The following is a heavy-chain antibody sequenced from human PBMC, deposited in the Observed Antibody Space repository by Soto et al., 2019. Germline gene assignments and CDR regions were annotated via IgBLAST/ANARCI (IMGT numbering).Heavy chain of an antibody. J-gene: IGHJ5*02. CDR2: IYSSGST. CDR1: GGSISSGGYY. D-gene: IGHD3-16*02. Sequence: SETLSLTCTVSGGSISSGGYYWSWIRQHPGKGLEWIGYIYSSGSTNYNPSLKSRVTISVDTSKNQFSLKLSSVTAADTAVYYCAREMITFGGVIVENWFDPWGLGTLVTVSS. CDR3: AREMITFGGVIVENWFDP. V-gene: IGHV4-61*08.